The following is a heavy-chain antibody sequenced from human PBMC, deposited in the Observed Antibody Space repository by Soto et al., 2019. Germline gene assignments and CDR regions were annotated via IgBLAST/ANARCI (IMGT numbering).Heavy chain of an antibody. CDR1: GYTFTSYA. CDR2: INAGNGNT. CDR3: ARIRAGDSSGTSYAFAI. V-gene: IGHV1-3*01. D-gene: IGHD3-22*01. J-gene: IGHJ3*02. Sequence: ASVKVSWKASGYTFTSYAMHWVRQAPGQRLEWMGWINAGNGNTKYSQKFQGRVTITRDTSASTAYMELSSLRSEDTAVYYCARIRAGDSSGTSYAFAIWGQGKMVTV.